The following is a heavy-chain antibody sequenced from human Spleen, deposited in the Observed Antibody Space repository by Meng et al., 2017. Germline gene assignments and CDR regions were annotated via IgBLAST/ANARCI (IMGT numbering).Heavy chain of an antibody. V-gene: IGHV1-2*02. CDR1: GYNFPDYY. Sequence: ASVKVSCKPSGYNFPDYYMHWVRQAPGQGLEWMGWINPNSGGTNYAQKFQGRVTMTRDTSISTAYMELSRLRSDDTAVYYCARARSIAAAGTVVYWGQGTLVTVSS. CDR2: INPNSGGT. D-gene: IGHD6-13*01. CDR3: ARARSIAAAGTVVY. J-gene: IGHJ4*02.